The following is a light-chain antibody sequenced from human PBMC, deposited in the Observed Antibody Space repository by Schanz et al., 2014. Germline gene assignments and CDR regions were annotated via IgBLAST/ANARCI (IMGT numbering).Light chain of an antibody. CDR1: SSDVGGYSY. Sequence: QSALTQPASVSGSPGQSITISCTGTSSDVGGYSYVSWYQQHPGKVPKLMIYDVRNRPSGISNRFSGSKSGNTASLTISGLQAEDEADYYCSSYTSSFTHVFGTGTKLTVL. CDR3: SSYTSSFTHV. CDR2: DVR. J-gene: IGLJ1*01. V-gene: IGLV2-14*01.